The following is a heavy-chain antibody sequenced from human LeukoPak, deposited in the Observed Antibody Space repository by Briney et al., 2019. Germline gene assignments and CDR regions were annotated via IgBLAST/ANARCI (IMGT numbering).Heavy chain of an antibody. Sequence: GGSLRLSCAASGFTFSDYYMSWIRQAPGKGLEWVPFISSSSSNINYADSVKGRFTISRDNAKNSLYLQMNSLRAEDTAVYYCARSGTGYEKAFFDYWGQGTLVTVSS. J-gene: IGHJ4*02. D-gene: IGHD5-12*01. CDR3: ARSGTGYEKAFFDY. CDR1: GFTFSDYY. CDR2: ISSSSSNI. V-gene: IGHV3-11*06.